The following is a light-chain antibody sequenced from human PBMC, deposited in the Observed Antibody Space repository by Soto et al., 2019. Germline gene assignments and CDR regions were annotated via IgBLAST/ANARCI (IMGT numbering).Light chain of an antibody. CDR3: SSYTSSSTLV. J-gene: IGLJ1*01. Sequence: QSALTQPASVSGSPGQSITFSCTGTSSVVGGYKYVSWYQQHPGKAPKLMIYDVSNRPSGVSNRFSGSKSGNTASLTISGLQAEDEADYYCSSYTSSSTLVFGTGTKVTVL. V-gene: IGLV2-14*03. CDR1: SSVVGGYKY. CDR2: DVS.